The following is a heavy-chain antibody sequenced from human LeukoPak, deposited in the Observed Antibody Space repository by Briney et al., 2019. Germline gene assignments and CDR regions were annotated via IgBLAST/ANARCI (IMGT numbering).Heavy chain of an antibody. J-gene: IGHJ6*02. V-gene: IGHV4-59*11. CDR1: GGSISSHY. D-gene: IGHD6-19*01. CDR3: ARDDRSGWYFGMDV. Sequence: SETLSLTCTVSGGSISSHYWGWIRQPPGKGLEWIGYIYYSGSTKYNPSLQSRVTMSVDTSKNQFSLRLSSVTAADTAVYYCARDDRSGWYFGMDVWGQGTTVSVSS. CDR2: IYYSGST.